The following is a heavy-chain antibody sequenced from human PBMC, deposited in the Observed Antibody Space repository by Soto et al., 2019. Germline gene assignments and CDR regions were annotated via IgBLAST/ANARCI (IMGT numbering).Heavy chain of an antibody. D-gene: IGHD2-15*01. CDR2: IYHSGST. V-gene: IGHV4-4*02. CDR1: GGSISSNDW. CDR3: ARREGDCRGGSCPYYHD. Sequence: QVQLQESGPGLVKPSETLSLTCTFSGGSISSNDWWEWVRKTPGKGLEWIGEIYHSGSTNYTTSLKSRVTLSLAKAKNHVSMSLNFVTAADTAVYYCARREGDCRGGSCPYYHDWGQGTLVSASS. J-gene: IGHJ4*02.